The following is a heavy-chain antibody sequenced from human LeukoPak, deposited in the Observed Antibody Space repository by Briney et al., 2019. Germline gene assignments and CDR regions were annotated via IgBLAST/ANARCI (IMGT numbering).Heavy chain of an antibody. CDR3: ARVGNYYDSSGYYPLLDY. D-gene: IGHD3-22*01. CDR2: ISRGGSTI. CDR1: GFTFGSYA. Sequence: GGSLRLSCAASGFTFGSYAMHWVRQAPGKGLEWVSHISRGGSTIYYADSVKGRFTISRDNAKNSLYLQMNSLRAEDTAVYYCARVGNYYDSSGYYPLLDYWGQGTLVTVSS. V-gene: IGHV3-48*03. J-gene: IGHJ4*02.